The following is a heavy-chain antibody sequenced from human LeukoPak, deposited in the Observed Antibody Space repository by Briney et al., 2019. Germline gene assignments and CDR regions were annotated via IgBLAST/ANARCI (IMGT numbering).Heavy chain of an antibody. CDR3: ARDHYYDSSGSDAFDI. CDR1: GGSSSSSSYY. D-gene: IGHD3-22*01. CDR2: IYYSGST. J-gene: IGHJ3*02. V-gene: IGHV4-61*01. Sequence: PSETLSLTCTVSGGSSSSSSYYWGWIRQPPGKGLEWIGYIYYSGSTNYNPSLKSRVTISVDTSKNQFSLKLSSVTAADTAVYYCARDHYYDSSGSDAFDIWGQGTMVTVSS.